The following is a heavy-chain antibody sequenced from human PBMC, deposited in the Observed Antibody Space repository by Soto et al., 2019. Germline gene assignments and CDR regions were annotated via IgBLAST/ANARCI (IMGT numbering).Heavy chain of an antibody. CDR1: GFTFTSSA. V-gene: IGHV1-58*02. D-gene: IGHD2-2*01. CDR3: AADQYCSSTSCPFWFDP. CDR2: IVVGSGNT. J-gene: IGHJ5*02. Sequence: ASVKVSCKASGFTFTSSAMQWVRQARGQRLEWIGWIVVGSGNTNYAQKFQERVTITRDMSTSTAYMELSSLRSEDTAVYYCAADQYCSSTSCPFWFDPWGQGTLVTVSS.